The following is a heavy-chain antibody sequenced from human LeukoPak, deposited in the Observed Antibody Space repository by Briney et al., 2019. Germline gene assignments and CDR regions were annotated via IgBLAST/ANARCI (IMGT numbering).Heavy chain of an antibody. J-gene: IGHJ4*02. CDR1: GFTFSSYG. Sequence: GGSLRLSCAASGFTFSSYGMHWVRQAPGKGLEWVAVIWYDGSNKYYADSVKGRFTISRDNSKNTLYLQMNSLRAEDTAVYYCARDSHSSSWYSEFDYWGQGTLVTVSS. CDR3: ARDSHSSSWYSEFDY. V-gene: IGHV3-33*01. CDR2: IWYDGSNK. D-gene: IGHD6-13*01.